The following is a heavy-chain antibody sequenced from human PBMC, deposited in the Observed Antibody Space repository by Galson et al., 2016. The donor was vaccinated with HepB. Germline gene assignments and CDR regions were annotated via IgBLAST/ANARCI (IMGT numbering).Heavy chain of an antibody. J-gene: IGHJ4*02. Sequence: TLSLTCTVSSDSVVSGRFFWVWIRQPAGKGLEWIGRIYSDGATNYNPSLKSRVTMSVDTPKNQFSLRLTSVTAADTAVFYCARERGHRTGYFEYWGQGTLVTVSS. CDR3: ARERGHRTGYFEY. V-gene: IGHV4-61*02. CDR2: IYSDGAT. CDR1: SDSVVSGRFF. D-gene: IGHD1-14*01.